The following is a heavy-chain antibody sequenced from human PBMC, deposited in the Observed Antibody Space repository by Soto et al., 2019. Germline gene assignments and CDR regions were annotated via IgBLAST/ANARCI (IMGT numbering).Heavy chain of an antibody. Sequence: ASVKVSCKASGYTFTSYGISWVRQAPGQGLEWMGWISAYNGNTNYAQKLQGRVTMTTDTSTSTAYMELRSLRSDDTAVYYCARPATSYYDSSGYYYIWGQGTLVTAPQ. CDR1: GYTFTSYG. CDR3: ARPATSYYDSSGYYYI. CDR2: ISAYNGNT. J-gene: IGHJ4*02. V-gene: IGHV1-18*04. D-gene: IGHD3-22*01.